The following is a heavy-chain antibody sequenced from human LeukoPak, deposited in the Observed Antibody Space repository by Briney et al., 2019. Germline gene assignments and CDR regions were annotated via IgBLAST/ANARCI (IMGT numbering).Heavy chain of an antibody. D-gene: IGHD2-2*01. J-gene: IGHJ4*02. CDR2: ISSNGGST. Sequence: GGSLRLSCAASGFTFSSYAMHWARQAPGKGLEYVSAISSNGGSTYYANSVKGRFTISRDNSKNTLYLQMNSLRVVDTAVYYCARVLVVPSSADYLDYWGQGTLVTVSS. CDR3: ARVLVVPSSADYLDY. CDR1: GFTFSSYA. V-gene: IGHV3-64*01.